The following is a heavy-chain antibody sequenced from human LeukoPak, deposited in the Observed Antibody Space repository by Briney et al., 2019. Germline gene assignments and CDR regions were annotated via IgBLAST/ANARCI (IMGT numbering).Heavy chain of an antibody. CDR3: AREYSYGYHYFDY. V-gene: IGHV4-59*01. D-gene: IGHD5-18*01. CDR2: ISYTGST. Sequence: TSETLSLTCTVSGGSISSYYWSWIRQPPGKGLEWIGYISYTGSTTYNPSLKSRVTILIDTSKNQFSLKLTSVTAADTAVYFCAREYSYGYHYFDYWGQGTLVIVSS. J-gene: IGHJ4*02. CDR1: GGSISSYY.